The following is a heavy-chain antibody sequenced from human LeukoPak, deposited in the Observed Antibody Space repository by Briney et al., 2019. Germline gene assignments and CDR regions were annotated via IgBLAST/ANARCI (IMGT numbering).Heavy chain of an antibody. CDR2: IKSKTYGATT. J-gene: IGHJ3*02. CDR1: GFTLSNAW. V-gene: IGHV3-15*01. CDR3: AREGVGGGSFDI. Sequence: PGGCLRLSCAASGFTLSNAWMSWVRQAPGKGLEWVGRIKSKTYGATTDYAAPVKGRVTISRDESKNTLFLQMNSLKTEDTAVYYCAREGVGGGSFDIWGQGTMVTISS. D-gene: IGHD3-16*01.